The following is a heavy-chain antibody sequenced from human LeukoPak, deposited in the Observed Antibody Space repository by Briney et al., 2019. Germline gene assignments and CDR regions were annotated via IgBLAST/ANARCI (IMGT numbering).Heavy chain of an antibody. J-gene: IGHJ4*02. CDR1: GFTFSSYA. Sequence: PGGSLRLSCATSGFTFSSYAMSWVRQAPGKGLEWVSAISGSGGSTYYADSVKGRFTISRDNSKNTLYLQMNSLRAEDTAVYYCAKQPQMYYYPLFFDYWGQGTLVTVSS. D-gene: IGHD3-10*01. CDR3: AKQPQMYYYPLFFDY. V-gene: IGHV3-23*01. CDR2: ISGSGGST.